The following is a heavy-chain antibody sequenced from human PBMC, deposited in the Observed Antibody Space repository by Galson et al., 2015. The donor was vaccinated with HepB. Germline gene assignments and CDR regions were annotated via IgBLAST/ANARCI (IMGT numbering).Heavy chain of an antibody. J-gene: IGHJ5*02. Sequence: SVKVSCKASGYTFTGYYMHWVRQAPGQGLEWMGWINPNSGGTNYAQKFQGRVTITRDTSISTAYMELSRLRSDDTAVYYCARVQRGICSSTSCYSGWFDPWGQGTLVTVSS. V-gene: IGHV1-2*02. CDR2: INPNSGGT. CDR3: ARVQRGICSSTSCYSGWFDP. D-gene: IGHD2-2*01. CDR1: GYTFTGYY.